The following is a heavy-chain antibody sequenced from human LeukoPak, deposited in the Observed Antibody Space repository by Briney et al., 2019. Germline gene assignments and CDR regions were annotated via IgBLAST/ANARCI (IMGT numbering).Heavy chain of an antibody. CDR3: ARAQYDYGSGSYYYYYYMDV. CDR2: IYTSGST. Sequence: SQTLSLTCTVSGGSISSGSYYWSWIRQPAGKGLEWIGRIYTSGSTNYNPSLKSRVTISVDTSKNQFSLKLSSVTAADTAVYYCARAQYDYGSGSYYYYYYMDVWGKGTTDTVSS. J-gene: IGHJ6*03. V-gene: IGHV4-61*02. D-gene: IGHD3-10*01. CDR1: GGSISSGSYY.